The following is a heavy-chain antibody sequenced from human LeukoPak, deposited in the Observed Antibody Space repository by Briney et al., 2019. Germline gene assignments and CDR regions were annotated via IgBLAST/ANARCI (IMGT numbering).Heavy chain of an antibody. CDR1: GDSVSSNSAA. CDR3: ARGSGVIEHLNWLDP. Sequence: SQILSLTCAISGDSVSSNSAAWNWIRQSPSRGLEWLGRTYYTSNWYNNYAVSVKGRITINPDTSKNQFSLQLNSVTPEDTAVYYCARGSGVIEHLNWLDPWGQGTLVTVSS. V-gene: IGHV6-1*01. J-gene: IGHJ5*02. D-gene: IGHD3-10*01. CDR2: TYYTSNWYN.